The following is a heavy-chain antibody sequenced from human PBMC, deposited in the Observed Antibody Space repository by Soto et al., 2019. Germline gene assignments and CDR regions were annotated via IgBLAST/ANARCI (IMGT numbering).Heavy chain of an antibody. CDR3: VSHRTTGPPQRYFAY. Sequence: SENLSLTSTVSGGPLNNRSYSWGWFRQSPGKGLEWIGSVYYRGRSYSKSSVKSRVTISVDPSKHRFSLRLNSVTALDTAVYFSVSHRTTGPPQRYFAYSGPGPLGTV. D-gene: IGHD4-17*01. CDR1: GGPLNNRSYS. J-gene: IGHJ4*02. CDR2: VYYRGRS. V-gene: IGHV4-39*01.